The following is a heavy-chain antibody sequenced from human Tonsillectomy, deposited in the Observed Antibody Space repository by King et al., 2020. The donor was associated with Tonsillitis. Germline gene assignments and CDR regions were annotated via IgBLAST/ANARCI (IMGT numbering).Heavy chain of an antibody. CDR1: GFTFSSYA. CDR3: AKGGVACSSTICYESLKYYYYGMDV. J-gene: IGHJ6*02. Sequence: VQLVESGGGLVQPGGCLRLSCAASGFTFSSYAMSWVRQAPGKGLEWVSTISSSGISTYYADSVKGRFTISRDNSKNSLYLQMNSLRAEDTAVYFCAKGGVACSSTICYESLKYYYYGMDVWGQGTTVTVS. CDR2: ISSSGIST. V-gene: IGHV3-23*04. D-gene: IGHD2-2*01.